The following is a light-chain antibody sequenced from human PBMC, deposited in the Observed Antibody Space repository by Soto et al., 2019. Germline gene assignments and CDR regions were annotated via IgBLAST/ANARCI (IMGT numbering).Light chain of an antibody. CDR1: SSDVGSYHY. J-gene: IGLJ1*01. CDR2: EVS. Sequence: QSVLTQPASVSGSPGQSITISCTGTSSDVGSYHYVSWFQQHPGKAPKLIIFEVSDRPSGVSTRFSGSKSGDTASLTISGLQADDEADYYCSSYTSGRDVYVFGGGTKLT. V-gene: IGLV2-14*01. CDR3: SSYTSGRDVYV.